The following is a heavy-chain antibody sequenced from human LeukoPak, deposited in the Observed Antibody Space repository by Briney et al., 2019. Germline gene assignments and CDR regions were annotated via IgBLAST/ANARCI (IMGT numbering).Heavy chain of an antibody. CDR2: ISGSGGST. Sequence: GGSLRLSCAASGFTFSSYAMSWVRQAPGKGLEWVSAISGSGGSTYYADSVKGRFTISRDNSKNTLYLQMNSLRAEDTAVYYCAKDHLLWFGELLRFYYYMDVWGKGTTVTVSS. V-gene: IGHV3-23*01. CDR3: AKDHLLWFGELLRFYYYMDV. CDR1: GFTFSSYA. D-gene: IGHD3-10*01. J-gene: IGHJ6*03.